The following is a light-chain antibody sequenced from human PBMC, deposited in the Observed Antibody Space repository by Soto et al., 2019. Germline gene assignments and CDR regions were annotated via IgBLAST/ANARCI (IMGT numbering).Light chain of an antibody. CDR2: AAS. CDR3: QQLNSYPIT. Sequence: DIQMTQSPSSLSASVGDRVTITCRASQDIRNDVGWYQQKAGKAPNRLIFAASTLQSGVPSRFSGSGSGTEFTLAISSLQPEDFATYYCQQLNSYPITFGQGTRLEIK. J-gene: IGKJ5*01. V-gene: IGKV1-17*01. CDR1: QDIRND.